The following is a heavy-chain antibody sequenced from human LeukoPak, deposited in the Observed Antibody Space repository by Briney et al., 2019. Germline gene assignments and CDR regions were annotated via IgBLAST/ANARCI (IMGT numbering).Heavy chain of an antibody. CDR3: ARHEKRCGRYFDS. CDR1: GGSFSGYH. D-gene: IGHD5-24*01. CDR2: IYYSGST. J-gene: IGHJ4*02. V-gene: IGHV4-59*08. Sequence: SETLSLTCAVYGGSFSGYHWSWVRQPPGKGLDWIGYIYYSGSTNYNPSLKSRVTISVDTSRNQFSLKLSSVTAADTAVYYCARHEKRCGRYFDSSGQATLVTVSS.